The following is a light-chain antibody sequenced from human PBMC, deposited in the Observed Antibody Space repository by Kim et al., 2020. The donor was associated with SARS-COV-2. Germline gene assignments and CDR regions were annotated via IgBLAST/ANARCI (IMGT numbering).Light chain of an antibody. V-gene: IGLV2-23*02. CDR2: EVS. CDR1: GHDVGNYNL. CDR3: CSYAGSNTFVI. Sequence: QSITMSCTGTGHDVGNYNLVSWYQQRPGKAPKLIIFEVSKRPSGVSNRFSGSKSGDTASLTISGLQAEDESDYYCCSYAGSNTFVIFGGGTQLTVL. J-gene: IGLJ2*01.